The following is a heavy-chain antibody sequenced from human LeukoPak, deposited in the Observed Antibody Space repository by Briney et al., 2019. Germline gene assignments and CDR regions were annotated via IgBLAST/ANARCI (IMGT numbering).Heavy chain of an antibody. CDR3: ARAKMPGIQTAGRVNYFDS. CDR1: EFTFSSYD. D-gene: IGHD6-13*01. J-gene: IGHJ4*02. CDR2: IDTAGNA. V-gene: IGHV3-13*01. Sequence: GGSLRLSCAASEFTFSSYDMHWARQATGKGLEWVSTIDTAGNAWYPDSVKGRLTISRENAKNSLNLQMNSLRVGDTAVYYCARAKMPGIQTAGRVNYFDSWGQGTLVTVSA.